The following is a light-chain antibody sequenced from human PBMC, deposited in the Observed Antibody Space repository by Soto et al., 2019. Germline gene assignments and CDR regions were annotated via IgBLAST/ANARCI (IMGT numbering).Light chain of an antibody. Sequence: EIVLTQSPATLSLSPGERATLSCRASQGVSSYLAWYQQKPGQAPRLLIYDASNRATGIPARFSGSGPGTDFTHTISSLEPEDFAVYYCQQRSNWLFGAGTKVEIK. CDR3: QQRSNWL. V-gene: IGKV3D-11*01. J-gene: IGKJ4*01. CDR2: DAS. CDR1: QGVSSY.